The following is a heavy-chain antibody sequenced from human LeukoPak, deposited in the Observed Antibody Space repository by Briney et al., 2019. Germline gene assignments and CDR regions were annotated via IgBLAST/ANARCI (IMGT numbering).Heavy chain of an antibody. Sequence: PGGSLRLSCAASGFTFSSYWMHWVRQAPGKGLVWVSRINSDGSSTSYADSVKGRFTISRDNAKSTLYLQMNSLRAEDTAVYYCARALLGRVDAFDIWGQGTMVTVSS. CDR1: GFTFSSYW. CDR2: INSDGSST. V-gene: IGHV3-74*01. J-gene: IGHJ3*02. CDR3: ARALLGRVDAFDI. D-gene: IGHD3-16*01.